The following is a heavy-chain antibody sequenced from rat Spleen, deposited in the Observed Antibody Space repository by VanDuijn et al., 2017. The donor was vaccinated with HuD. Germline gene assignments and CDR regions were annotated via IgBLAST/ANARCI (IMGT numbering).Heavy chain of an antibody. CDR2: ITTSGGST. CDR3: TRGNNYGFDY. Sequence: EVQLVESGGGLVQPGRSMKLSCAASGFTFRGFPMTWVGQAAPKGLEWVATITTSGGSTYYRDSVKGRFTISRDNAGNTLHLQMNSLRSEDTATYYCTRGNNYGFDYWGQGVMVTVSS. J-gene: IGHJ2*01. D-gene: IGHD1-10*01. V-gene: IGHV5-46*01. CDR1: GFTFRGFP.